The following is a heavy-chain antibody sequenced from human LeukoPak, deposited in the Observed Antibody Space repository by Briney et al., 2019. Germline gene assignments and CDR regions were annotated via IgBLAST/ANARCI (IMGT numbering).Heavy chain of an antibody. CDR3: AREGYYDSSGYYGAEYFQH. Sequence: ASVKVSCKASGYTFTSYDINWVRRATGQGLEWMGWMNPNSGNTGYAQKFQGRVTITRNTSISTAYMELSSLRSEDTAVYYCAREGYYDSSGYYGAEYFQHWGQGTLVTVSS. V-gene: IGHV1-8*03. CDR2: MNPNSGNT. J-gene: IGHJ1*01. CDR1: GYTFTSYD. D-gene: IGHD3-22*01.